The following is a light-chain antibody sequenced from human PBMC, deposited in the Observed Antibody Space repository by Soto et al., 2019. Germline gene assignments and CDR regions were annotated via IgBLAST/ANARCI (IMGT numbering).Light chain of an antibody. CDR1: PSNIGAGFD. V-gene: IGLV1-40*01. J-gene: IGLJ3*02. Sequence: QSVLTQPPSVSGAPGQRITISCTGSPSNIGAGFDVHWYQQFLGTAPKLLIYGTTSRPSGVPDRFSGSQSGTSASLAITGLQAGDEADYYCQSYDTSLSGAWVFGGGTKVTVL. CDR2: GTT. CDR3: QSYDTSLSGAWV.